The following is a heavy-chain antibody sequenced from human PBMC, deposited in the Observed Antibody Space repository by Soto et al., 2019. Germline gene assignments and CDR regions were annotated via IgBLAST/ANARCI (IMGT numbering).Heavy chain of an antibody. CDR1: GFTFSSYG. CDR3: AKDREFYGMDV. J-gene: IGHJ6*02. V-gene: IGHV3-30*18. D-gene: IGHD3-10*01. CDR2: ISYDGSNK. Sequence: GESLKISCAASGFTFSSYGMHWVRQAPGKGLEWVAVISYDGSNKYYADSVKGRFTISRDNSKNTLYLQMNSLRAEDTAVYYCAKDREFYGMDVWGQGTTVTVSS.